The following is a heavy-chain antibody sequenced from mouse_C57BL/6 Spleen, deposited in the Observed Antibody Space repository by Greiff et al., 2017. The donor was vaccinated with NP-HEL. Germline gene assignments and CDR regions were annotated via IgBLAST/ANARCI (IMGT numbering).Heavy chain of an antibody. CDR3: ARNGYYERAMDY. CDR1: GYAFSSSW. J-gene: IGHJ4*01. Sequence: VQLQQSGPELVKPGASVKISCKASGYAFSSSWMNWVKQRPGKGLEWIGRIYPGDGDTNYNGKFKGKATLTADKSSSTAYMQLSSLTSEDSAVYFCARNGYYERAMDYWGQGTSVTVSS. V-gene: IGHV1-82*01. D-gene: IGHD2-3*01. CDR2: IYPGDGDT.